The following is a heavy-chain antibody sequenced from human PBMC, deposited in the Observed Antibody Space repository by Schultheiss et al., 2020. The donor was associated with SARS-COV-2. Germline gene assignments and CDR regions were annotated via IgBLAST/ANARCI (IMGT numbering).Heavy chain of an antibody. J-gene: IGHJ4*02. CDR1: GYSISSGYY. Sequence: SETLSLTCAVSGYSISSGYYWSWIRQPAGKGLEWIGRIYTSGSTNYNPSLKSRVTISVDTSKNQFSLKLSSVTAADTAVYYCARHYDRATVVTPLGYWGQGTLVTVSS. D-gene: IGHD4-23*01. V-gene: IGHV4-61*02. CDR3: ARHYDRATVVTPLGY. CDR2: IYTSGST.